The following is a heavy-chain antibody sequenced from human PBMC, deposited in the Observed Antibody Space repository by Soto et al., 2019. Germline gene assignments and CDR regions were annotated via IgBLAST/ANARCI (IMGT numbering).Heavy chain of an antibody. J-gene: IGHJ4*02. D-gene: IGHD3-22*01. CDR3: ARVKGVRNYYDSSGLFDY. Sequence: QVQLVQSGAEVKKPGSSVKVSCKASGGTFSSYAISWVRQAPGQGLEWMGGIIPIFGTANYAQKFQGRVTITADEATSTAYKELSSLRSEGTAVYYCARVKGVRNYYDSSGLFDYWGQGTLVTVSS. CDR1: GGTFSSYA. CDR2: IIPIFGTA. V-gene: IGHV1-69*12.